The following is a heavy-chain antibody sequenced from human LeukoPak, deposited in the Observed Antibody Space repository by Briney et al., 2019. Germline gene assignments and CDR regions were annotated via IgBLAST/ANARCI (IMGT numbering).Heavy chain of an antibody. J-gene: IGHJ4*02. CDR2: ILYDGSNK. V-gene: IGHV3-30*04. CDR3: ARDGPTFDY. CDR1: GFTFSSYA. Sequence: GRSLRLSCAASGFTFSSYAMHWVRQAPGKGLEWVAVILYDGSNKYYADSVKGRFTISRDYSKNTLYLQMNSLRAEDTAVYYCARDGPTFDYWGLGTLVTVSS. D-gene: IGHD3/OR15-3a*01.